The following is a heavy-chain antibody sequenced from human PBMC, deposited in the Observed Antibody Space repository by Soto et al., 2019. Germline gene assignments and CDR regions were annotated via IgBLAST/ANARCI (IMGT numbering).Heavy chain of an antibody. D-gene: IGHD2-2*01. V-gene: IGHV3-21*01. CDR2: ISKSDYT. Sequence: GGSLRLSCTVSGFAFNNYGISWVRQAPGKGLEWVSSISKSDYTYYSDSVKGRFTISRDNAKNSVSLQMNTLRVEDTAVYYCAREDSIIIPAVSDFWGQGTLVTVSS. CDR3: AREDSIIIPAVSDF. CDR1: GFAFNNYG. J-gene: IGHJ4*02.